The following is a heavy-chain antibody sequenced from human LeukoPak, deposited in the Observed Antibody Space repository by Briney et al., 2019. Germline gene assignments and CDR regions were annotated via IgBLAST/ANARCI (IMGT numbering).Heavy chain of an antibody. CDR1: GDSINDHY. Sequence: SETLSLTCTVSGDSINDHYWSWIRQPPGEGLEWIGHIYSSVSTNYNPSLKSRVTISIDTPKSQFSLKLTSVTAADTGVYYCARQRCSGNTCYRVDQLYYMDVWGKGTTVTVSS. CDR3: ARQRCSGNTCYRVDQLYYMDV. V-gene: IGHV4-4*09. J-gene: IGHJ6*03. CDR2: IYSSVST. D-gene: IGHD2-15*01.